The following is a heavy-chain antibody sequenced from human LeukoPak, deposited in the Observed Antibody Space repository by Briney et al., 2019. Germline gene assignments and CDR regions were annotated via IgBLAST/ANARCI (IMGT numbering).Heavy chain of an antibody. D-gene: IGHD3-22*01. J-gene: IGHJ4*02. V-gene: IGHV4-4*02. CDR3: ARDTTNVYYYDTSGYDH. Sequence: SETLSLTCAVSGGSISSSNWWSWVRQSPGKGLEWIGEIYHSGSTNYNPSLKSRVTISVDTSKNQFSLKLSSVTAADTAVYYCARDTTNVYYYDTSGYDHWGQGTLVTVSS. CDR1: GGSISSSNW. CDR2: IYHSGST.